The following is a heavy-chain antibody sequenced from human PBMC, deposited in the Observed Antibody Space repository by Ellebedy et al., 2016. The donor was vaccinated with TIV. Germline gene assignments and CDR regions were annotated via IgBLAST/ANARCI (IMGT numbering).Heavy chain of an antibody. J-gene: IGHJ4*02. CDR2: INPSGGST. V-gene: IGHV1-46*01. CDR3: ARSYCSSTSCYAGFDY. CDR1: GYTFTSYY. Sequence: ASVKVSXXASGYTFTSYYMHWVRQAPGQGLEWMGIINPSGGSTSYAQKFQGRVTMTRDTSTSTVYMELSSLRSEDTAVYYCARSYCSSTSCYAGFDYWGQGTLVTVSS. D-gene: IGHD2-2*01.